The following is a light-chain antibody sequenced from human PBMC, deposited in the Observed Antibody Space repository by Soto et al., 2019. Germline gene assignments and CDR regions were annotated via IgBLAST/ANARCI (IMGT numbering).Light chain of an antibody. V-gene: IGLV1-51*01. CDR1: SSNIGNNY. CDR3: GTWDSSLSAVV. J-gene: IGLJ2*01. Sequence: QSVLTQPPSASGTPGQRVTISCSGSSSNIGNNYVSWYQQLPGTAPKLLIYDNNKRPSGIPDRFSGSKSGTSATLGITGLQTGDEADYYCGTWDSSLSAVVFGGGTKVTVL. CDR2: DNN.